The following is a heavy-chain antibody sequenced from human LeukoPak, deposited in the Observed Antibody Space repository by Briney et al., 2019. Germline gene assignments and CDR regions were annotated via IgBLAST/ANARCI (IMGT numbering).Heavy chain of an antibody. V-gene: IGHV3-15*01. CDR3: TTDMEVFWSGYYPRIDY. J-gene: IGHJ4*02. CDR1: GFTFSNAW. CDR2: IKSKTDGGTT. D-gene: IGHD3-3*01. Sequence: GGSLRLSCAASGFTFSNAWMSWVRQAPGKGLEWVGRIKSKTDGGTTDYAAPVKGRFTISRDDSKNTLYLQVNSLKTEDTAVYYCTTDMEVFWSGYYPRIDYWGQGTLVTVSS.